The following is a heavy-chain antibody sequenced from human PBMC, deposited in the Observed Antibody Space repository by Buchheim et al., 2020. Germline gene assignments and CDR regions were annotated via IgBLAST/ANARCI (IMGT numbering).Heavy chain of an antibody. V-gene: IGHV3-23*01. D-gene: IGHD6-13*01. J-gene: IGHJ2*01. CDR1: GFTFHSYA. Sequence: EVQLLESGGGLVQPGGSLRLSCAASGFTFHSYAMSWVRQAPGEGLEWVSAISGSGGSTYYADSVKARFTISSDNSTNTLYLQMNSLGAEDTAVYYCAKGPYSSLLNLYWYFDLWGRGTL. CDR3: AKGPYSSLLNLYWYFDL. CDR2: ISGSGGST.